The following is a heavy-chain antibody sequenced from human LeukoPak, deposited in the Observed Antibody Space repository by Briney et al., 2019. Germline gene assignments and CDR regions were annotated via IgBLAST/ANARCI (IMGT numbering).Heavy chain of an antibody. V-gene: IGHV3-66*01. Sequence: GGSLRLSCAASGFSVSSHYMSWVRQAPGKGLEWVSLIYTGGNTYYADSVKGRLTLSRDNSKNTVYLQMNSLRVKDTAMYYCASISDLLFYFDSWGQGTLVTVSS. CDR3: ASISDLLFYFDS. J-gene: IGHJ4*02. CDR1: GFSVSSHY. CDR2: IYTGGNT.